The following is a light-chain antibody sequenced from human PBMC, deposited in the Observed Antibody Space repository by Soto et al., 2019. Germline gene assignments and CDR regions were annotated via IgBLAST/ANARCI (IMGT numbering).Light chain of an antibody. V-gene: IGLV1-36*01. Sequence: QSVLTQPPSVSEAPRQRVTISCSGSSSNIGNNAVNWYQQLPGQAPKIVIYYDDLLTSGVSDRFSGSKSGISASLAISDLQSDDEADYYCAAWVDSLNAYVFGPGTKVTVL. CDR1: SSNIGNNA. CDR3: AAWVDSLNAYV. CDR2: YDD. J-gene: IGLJ1*01.